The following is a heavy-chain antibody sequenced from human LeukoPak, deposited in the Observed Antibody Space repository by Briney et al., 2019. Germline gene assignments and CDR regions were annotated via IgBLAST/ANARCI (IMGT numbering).Heavy chain of an antibody. CDR2: ISSSGSTI. J-gene: IGHJ3*01. CDR1: GFTFSSYE. CDR3: ARAGQWELPRSAFDL. D-gene: IGHD1-26*01. V-gene: IGHV3-48*03. Sequence: PGGSLRLSCAASGFTFSSYEMNWVRQAPGKGLEWVSYISSSGSTIYYADSVKGRFTISRDNSKNTLYLQMNSLRAEDTAVYYCARAGQWELPRSAFDLWGQGTMVTVSS.